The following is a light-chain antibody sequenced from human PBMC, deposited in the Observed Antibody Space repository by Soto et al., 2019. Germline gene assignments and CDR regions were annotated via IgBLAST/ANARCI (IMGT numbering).Light chain of an antibody. J-gene: IGKJ1*01. V-gene: IGKV3-20*01. Sequence: EIVLTQSPGTLSLSPGERATLSCRASQSVSNNYLAWYQQKPGQAPRLLIYGASNRATGIPDRFSGGGSGTDFTLTISRLEPEDFAVYYCQQYNKWPQTFGQGTKVDIK. CDR2: GAS. CDR3: QQYNKWPQT. CDR1: QSVSNNY.